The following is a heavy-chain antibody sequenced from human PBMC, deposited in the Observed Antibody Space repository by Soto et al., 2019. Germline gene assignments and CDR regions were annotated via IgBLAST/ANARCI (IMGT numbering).Heavy chain of an antibody. CDR1: GFTFSSYS. V-gene: IGHV3-48*04. CDR2: ISSSSSTI. CDR3: ARIRRDIVVVPAALQPFYYYYYMDV. Sequence: GGPLRLSCAASGFTFSSYSMNWVRQAPGKGLEWVSYISSSSSTIYYSTSLKTRLTISKDTSKNQVVLTMTNMDPVDTATYYCARIRRDIVVVPAALQPFYYYYYMDVWGKGTTVTVSS. D-gene: IGHD2-2*01. J-gene: IGHJ6*03.